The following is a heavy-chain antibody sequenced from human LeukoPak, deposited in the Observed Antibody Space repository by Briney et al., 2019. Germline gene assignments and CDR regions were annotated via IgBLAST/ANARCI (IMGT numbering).Heavy chain of an antibody. CDR2: IYYSGST. Sequence: SETLSLTCTVSGGSITSYYWSWIRQPPGKGLEWIGYIYYSGSTNHNPSLKSRVTMSVDTSKNQFSLKLSSVTAADTAVYYSARGLEGYYYYYYMDVWGKGTTVTVSS. D-gene: IGHD2-15*01. J-gene: IGHJ6*03. CDR3: ARGLEGYYYYYYMDV. CDR1: GGSITSYY. V-gene: IGHV4-59*01.